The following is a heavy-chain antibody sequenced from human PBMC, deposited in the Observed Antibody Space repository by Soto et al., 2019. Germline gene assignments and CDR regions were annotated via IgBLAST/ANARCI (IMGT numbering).Heavy chain of an antibody. CDR2: IYHSGST. CDR1: GGSISSSNW. D-gene: IGHD4-17*01. Sequence: QVQLQESGPGLVKHSGNLSLTCAVSGGSISSSNWWSWVRQPPGKGLEWIGGIYHSGSTNYNPSLTSRVTISVDKPKHPFSLKLSSVTAADTAVYSRAIRTTVNTRVGHWGQGTMVTVSS. J-gene: IGHJ4*02. CDR3: AIRTTVNTRVGH. V-gene: IGHV4-4*02.